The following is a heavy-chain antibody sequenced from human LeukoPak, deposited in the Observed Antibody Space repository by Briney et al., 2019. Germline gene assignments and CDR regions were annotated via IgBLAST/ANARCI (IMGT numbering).Heavy chain of an antibody. Sequence: SETLSLTCTVSGGSISSYYWSWIRQPPGKGLEWIGYIYYSGSTNYNPSLKSRVTISVDTSKNQFSLKLSSVTAADTAVYYCARHGWFGVFLFDYWGQGTLVTVSS. J-gene: IGHJ4*02. D-gene: IGHD3-10*01. CDR1: GGSISSYY. CDR3: ARHGWFGVFLFDY. CDR2: IYYSGST. V-gene: IGHV4-59*08.